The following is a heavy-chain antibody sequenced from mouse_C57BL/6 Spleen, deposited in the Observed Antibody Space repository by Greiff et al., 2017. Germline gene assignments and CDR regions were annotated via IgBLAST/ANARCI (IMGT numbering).Heavy chain of an antibody. CDR1: CYSITSGYY. V-gene: IGHV3-6*01. Sequence: EVQLQQSGPGLVKPSQSLSLTCSVTCYSITSGYYWNWIRQFPGNKLEWMGYISYDGSNNYNPSLKNRISITRDTSKNQFFLKLNAGTTEDTATYYYARGDYDVGFAYWGQGTLVTVSA. CDR3: ARGDYDVGFAY. CDR2: ISYDGSN. D-gene: IGHD2-4*01. J-gene: IGHJ3*01.